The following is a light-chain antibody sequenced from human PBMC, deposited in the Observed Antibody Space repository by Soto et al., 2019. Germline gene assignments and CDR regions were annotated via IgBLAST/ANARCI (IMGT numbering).Light chain of an antibody. Sequence: EIVLTQSPATLSLSPGERATLSCRASQSVSSYLAWYQQKPGQAPRLLIYDASNRATGIPARFSGSGSGTDFTLTISSLEPEDFAVYYCHQRSNRMYTFGQGTKLEIK. CDR3: HQRSNRMYT. V-gene: IGKV3-11*01. CDR2: DAS. J-gene: IGKJ2*01. CDR1: QSVSSY.